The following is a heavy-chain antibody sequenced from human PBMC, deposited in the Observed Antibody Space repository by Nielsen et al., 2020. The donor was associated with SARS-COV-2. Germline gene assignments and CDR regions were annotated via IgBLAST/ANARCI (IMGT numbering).Heavy chain of an antibody. CDR3: ARGGGYSYVGGWDY. CDR2: IWYDGSNK. CDR1: GFTFSSYG. V-gene: IGHV3-33*01. D-gene: IGHD5-18*01. J-gene: IGHJ4*02. Sequence: GESLKISCAASGFTFSSYGMHWVRQAPGKGLEWVAVIWYDGSNKYYADSVKGRFTISRDNSKNTLYLQMNSLRAEDTAVYYCARGGGYSYVGGWDYWGQGTLVTVSS.